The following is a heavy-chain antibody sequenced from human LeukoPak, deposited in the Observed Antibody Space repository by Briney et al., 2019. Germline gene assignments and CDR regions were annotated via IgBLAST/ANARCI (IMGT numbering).Heavy chain of an antibody. CDR3: ARDPEVRGVSHRDV. CDR2: IIPIFGTA. Sequence: SVKVSCKASGGTFSSYAISWVRQAPGQGLEWMGRIIPIFGTANYAQKFQGRVTITADKSTSTAYMELSSLRSEDTAVYYCARDPEVRGVSHRDVWFKRTTVNVTS. J-gene: IGHJ6*03. V-gene: IGHV1-69*06. CDR1: GGTFSSYA. D-gene: IGHD3-10*01.